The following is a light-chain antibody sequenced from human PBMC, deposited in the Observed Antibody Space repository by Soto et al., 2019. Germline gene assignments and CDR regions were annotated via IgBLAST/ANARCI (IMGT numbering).Light chain of an antibody. CDR2: GTF. V-gene: IGKV1-6*01. CDR1: QDIRTE. J-gene: IGKJ1*01. CDR3: LQDFKYPRT. Sequence: AIQMTQSPSSLSASVGDRVTITCRASQDIRTELGWYQQKPGKAPRLLIYGTFSLQSGVPSRFSGSGSGTDFTLTISSLQPDDFATSYCLQDFKYPRTFGQGTKVEVK.